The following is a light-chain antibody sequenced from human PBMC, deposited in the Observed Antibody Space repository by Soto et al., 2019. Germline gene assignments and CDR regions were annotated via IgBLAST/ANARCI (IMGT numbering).Light chain of an antibody. CDR3: QHYGSALWT. CDR2: GAS. CDR1: QSVASSY. J-gene: IGKJ1*01. Sequence: EIVLTQSPGTLSLSPGDRVTLSCRASQSVASSYLAWYQQKPGQAPRLVIYGASSRATGIPDRFSGSGSETDFTLTISRLEPEDFAVYYCQHYGSALWTFGQVTKVEFK. V-gene: IGKV3-20*01.